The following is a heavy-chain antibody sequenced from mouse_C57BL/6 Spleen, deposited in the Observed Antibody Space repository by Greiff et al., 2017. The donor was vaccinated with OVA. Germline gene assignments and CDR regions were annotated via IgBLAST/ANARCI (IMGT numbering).Heavy chain of an antibody. CDR1: GYTFTSYW. Sequence: QVQLQQPGAELVMPGASVKLSCKASGYTFTSYWMHWAKQRPGQGLEWIGEIDPSDSYTNYNQKFKGESTLTVDKSSSTAYMQLSSLTSEDSAVYYCARVAAQAPDYWGQGTTLTVSS. CDR2: IDPSDSYT. D-gene: IGHD3-2*02. J-gene: IGHJ2*01. CDR3: ARVAAQAPDY. V-gene: IGHV1-69*01.